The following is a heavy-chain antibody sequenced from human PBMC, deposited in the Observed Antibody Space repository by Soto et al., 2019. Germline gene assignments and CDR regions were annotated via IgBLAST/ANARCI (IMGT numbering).Heavy chain of an antibody. V-gene: IGHV3-33*01. Sequence: QVQVVESGGGVVQPGTSLRLSCAASRLTFSIYDMHWVRQAPGKGLEWVALIWSDGSRQYYGDSVKGRFTISRDNSKSTLYLQMNSLRVEDTAVYYCAGEPKGGAYDMDVWGQGTTVTVSS. CDR2: IWSDGSRQ. D-gene: IGHD3-16*01. J-gene: IGHJ6*02. CDR1: RLTFSIYD. CDR3: AGEPKGGAYDMDV.